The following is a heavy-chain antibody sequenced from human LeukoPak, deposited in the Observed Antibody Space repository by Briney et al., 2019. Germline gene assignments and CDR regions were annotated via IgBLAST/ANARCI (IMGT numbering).Heavy chain of an antibody. J-gene: IGHJ5*01. D-gene: IGHD3-10*01. CDR3: ARINPSVSALIRTPPDS. Sequence: AGRSLRLSCAASGFTFSSNAMTWVRQAPGKGLEWVSAISADSSRADYADSVKGRFTISRDNSKNTLYLQVDSLRVEDTAVYYCARINPSVSALIRTPPDSWGQGTLVTVSS. CDR2: ISADSSRA. CDR1: GFTFSSNA. V-gene: IGHV3-23*01.